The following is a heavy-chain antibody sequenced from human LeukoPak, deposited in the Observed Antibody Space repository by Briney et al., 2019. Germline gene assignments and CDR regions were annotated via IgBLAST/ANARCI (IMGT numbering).Heavy chain of an antibody. CDR3: VKRELYIVTTT. CDR2: ISPGGSP. CDR1: GFTSSSNA. V-gene: IGHV3-23*01. Sequence: PGGSLRLSCAASGFTSSSNAMGWVRQAPGKGLGWVSAISPGGSPYYADSVKGRFTISRDNSKNTLYLQMNSLRAEDTAVYYCVKRELYIVTTTWGQGTLVTVSS. J-gene: IGHJ5*02. D-gene: IGHD5-12*01.